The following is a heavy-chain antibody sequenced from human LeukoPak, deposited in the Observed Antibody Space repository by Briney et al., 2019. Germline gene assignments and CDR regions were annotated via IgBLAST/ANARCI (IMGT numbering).Heavy chain of an antibody. CDR3: TSDPPTIFGVVYYYYYYMGV. J-gene: IGHJ6*03. CDR1: GFTFGDYA. V-gene: IGHV3-49*05. Sequence: KSGRSLRLSCTASGFTFGDYAMSWFRQALGKGLEWVGFIRSKAYGGTTEYAASVKGRFTISRDDSKSIAYLQMNSLKTEDTAVYYCTSDPPTIFGVVYYYYYYMGVWGKGTTVTVSS. CDR2: IRSKAYGGTT. D-gene: IGHD3-3*01.